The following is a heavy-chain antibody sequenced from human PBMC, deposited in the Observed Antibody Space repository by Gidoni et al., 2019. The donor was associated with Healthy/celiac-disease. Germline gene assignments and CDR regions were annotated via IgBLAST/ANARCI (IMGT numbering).Heavy chain of an antibody. V-gene: IGHV4-59*01. CDR2: TYYSGST. CDR1: GGSISSYY. CDR3: ARAGFSSGSQWLVP. Sequence: QVQLQESGPGLVKPSETLSLTCTVSGGSISSYYWSWIRQPPGKGLEWIGYTYYSGSTNYNPSLKSRVTISVDTSKNQFSLKLSSVTAADTAVYYCARAGFSSGSQWLVPWGQGTLVTVSS. J-gene: IGHJ5*02. D-gene: IGHD6-19*01.